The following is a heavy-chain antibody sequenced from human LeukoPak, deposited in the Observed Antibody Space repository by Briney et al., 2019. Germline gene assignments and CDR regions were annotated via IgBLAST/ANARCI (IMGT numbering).Heavy chain of an antibody. CDR2: LNGDGSGT. V-gene: IGHV3-74*01. CDR1: GFTFTSYW. J-gene: IGHJ4*02. D-gene: IGHD6-19*01. Sequence: GGSLRLSCAASGFTFTSYWMHWVRQAPGKGLEWVSRLNGDGSGTSYADSVKGRFTIARDNAKNTLYLQMNSLRAEDTAVYYCARFSGPYSSGWFFDFWGQGTLVTVSS. CDR3: ARFSGPYSSGWFFDF.